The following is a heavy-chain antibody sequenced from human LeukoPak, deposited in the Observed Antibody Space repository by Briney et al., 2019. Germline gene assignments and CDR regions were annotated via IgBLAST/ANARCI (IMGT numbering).Heavy chain of an antibody. Sequence: GASVKVSCKASGYTFTGYYMHWVRQAPGQGLEWMGWINPNSGGTNYAQKFQGRVTMTRDTSISTAYMELSRLRSDDTAVYYCARGPLESSGYYPQHDAFDIWGQGTMVTVSS. CDR1: GYTFTGYY. CDR2: INPNSGGT. CDR3: ARGPLESSGYYPQHDAFDI. V-gene: IGHV1-2*02. J-gene: IGHJ3*02. D-gene: IGHD3-22*01.